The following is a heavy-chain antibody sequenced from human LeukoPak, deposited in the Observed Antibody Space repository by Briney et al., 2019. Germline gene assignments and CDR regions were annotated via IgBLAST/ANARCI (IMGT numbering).Heavy chain of an antibody. D-gene: IGHD2-2*01. CDR3: ARDSLDCSSTSCYGYYYYYIDV. Sequence: GGSLRLSCAASGFTFSSYAMHWVRQAPGKGLEYVSAISSNGGSTYYANSVKGRFTISRDNSKNTLYLQMGSLRAEDMAVYYCARDSLDCSSTSCYGYYYYYIDVWGSGTTVSVSS. CDR1: GFTFSSYA. J-gene: IGHJ6*03. V-gene: IGHV3-64*01. CDR2: ISSNGGST.